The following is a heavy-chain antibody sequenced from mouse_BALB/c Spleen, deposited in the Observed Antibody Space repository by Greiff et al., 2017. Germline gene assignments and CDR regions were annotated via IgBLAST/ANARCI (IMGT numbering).Heavy chain of an antibody. J-gene: IGHJ4*01. V-gene: IGHV1-5*01. Sequence: VQLQQSGTVLARPGASVKMSCKASGYTFTSYWMHWVKQRPGQGLEWIGAIYPGNSDTSYNQKFKGKAKLTAVTSTSTAYMELSSLTNEDSAVYYCTRSWGDSYAMDYWGQGTSVTVSS. D-gene: IGHD3-3*01. CDR2: IYPGNSDT. CDR3: TRSWGDSYAMDY. CDR1: GYTFTSYW.